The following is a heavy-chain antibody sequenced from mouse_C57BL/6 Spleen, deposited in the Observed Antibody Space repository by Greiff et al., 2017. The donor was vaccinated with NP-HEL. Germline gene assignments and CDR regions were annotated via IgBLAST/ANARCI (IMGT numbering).Heavy chain of an antibody. CDR1: GFTFSSYG. V-gene: IGHV5-6*01. J-gene: IGHJ3*01. D-gene: IGHD1-2*01. Sequence: EVQGVESGGDLVKPGGSLKLSCAASGFTFSSYGMSWVRQTPDKRLEWVATISSGGSYTYYPDSVKGRFTISRDNAKNTLYLQMSSLKSEDTAMYYCARHGTTASWFAYWGQGTLVTVSA. CDR2: ISSGGSYT. CDR3: ARHGTTASWFAY.